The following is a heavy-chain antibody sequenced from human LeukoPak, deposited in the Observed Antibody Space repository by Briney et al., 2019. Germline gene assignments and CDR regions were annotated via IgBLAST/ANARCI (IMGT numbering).Heavy chain of an antibody. J-gene: IGHJ4*02. V-gene: IGHV3-23*01. D-gene: IGHD3-10*01. CDR2: ISGSGGST. Sequence: GGSLRLSCAASGFTFSSYAMSWVRQAPGKGLEWVSAISGSGGSTYYADSVKGRFTISRDNSKNTLYLQMNSLRAQDMAVYYCAKDLGYYYGSGNYWCYFDYWGQGTLVTVSS. CDR3: AKDLGYYYGSGNYWCYFDY. CDR1: GFTFSSYA.